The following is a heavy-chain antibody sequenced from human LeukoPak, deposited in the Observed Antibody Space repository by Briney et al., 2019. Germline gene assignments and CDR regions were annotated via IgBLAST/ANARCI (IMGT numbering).Heavy chain of an antibody. CDR2: IFPSGGEI. CDR1: GFTFSTFA. D-gene: IGHD4-17*01. Sequence: GGSLRLSCAASGFTFSTFAMIWVRQPPGKGLEWVSSIFPSGGEIHYADSVRGRFTISRDNSKSTLSLQMNSLRAEDTAVYYCAKDFGDFFPPFFDSWGHATLVSVSS. CDR3: AKDFGDFFPPFFDS. J-gene: IGHJ4*01. V-gene: IGHV3-23*01.